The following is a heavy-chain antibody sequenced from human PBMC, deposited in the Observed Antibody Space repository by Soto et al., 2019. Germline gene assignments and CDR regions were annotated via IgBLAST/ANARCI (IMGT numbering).Heavy chain of an antibody. D-gene: IGHD2-15*01. CDR3: ASQPLDCSGGSCDSGDY. CDR2: IIPIHGIV. CDR1: GGTFSGYS. J-gene: IGHJ4*02. V-gene: IGHV1-69*02. Sequence: ASVKVSCKASGGTFSGYSISWVRQAPGQGLEWMGRIIPIHGIVNYAQRFQGRVTITADKSTSIAYMELSSIRSEDAAVYYCASQPLDCSGGSCDSGDYWGQGTLVTVSS.